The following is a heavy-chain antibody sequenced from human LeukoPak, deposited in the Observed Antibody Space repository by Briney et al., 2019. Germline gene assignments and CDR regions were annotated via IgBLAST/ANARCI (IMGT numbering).Heavy chain of an antibody. CDR1: GFTFSSYG. V-gene: IGHV3-33*01. D-gene: IGHD1-26*01. Sequence: GGSLRLSCAASGFTFSSYGMHWVRQAPGKGLEWVAVIWYDGSNKYYADSVKGRFTISRDNSKNTLYLQMNSLRAEDTAVYYCARVEWELTGFDYWGQGILVTVSS. CDR3: ARVEWELTGFDY. CDR2: IWYDGSNK. J-gene: IGHJ4*02.